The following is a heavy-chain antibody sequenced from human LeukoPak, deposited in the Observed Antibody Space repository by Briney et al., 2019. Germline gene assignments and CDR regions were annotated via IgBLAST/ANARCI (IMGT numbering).Heavy chain of an antibody. CDR2: IYTSGST. CDR3: ARGVGYYGSGNLLDY. J-gene: IGHJ4*02. Sequence: SETLSLTCTVSGGSISSYYWSWIRQPAGKGLEWIGRIYTSGSTNYNPSIKSRVTMSVDTSKNQFSLKLSSVTAADTAVYYCARGVGYYGSGNLLDYWGQGTLVTVSS. CDR1: GGSISSYY. D-gene: IGHD3-10*01. V-gene: IGHV4-4*07.